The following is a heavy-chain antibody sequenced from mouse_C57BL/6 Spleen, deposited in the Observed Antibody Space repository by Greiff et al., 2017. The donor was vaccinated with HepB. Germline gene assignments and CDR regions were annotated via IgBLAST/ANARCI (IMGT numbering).Heavy chain of an antibody. J-gene: IGHJ4*01. Sequence: QVQLQQSGPGLVAPSQSLSITCTVSGFSLTSYGVSWVRQPPGKGLEWLGVIWGDGSTNYHSALISRLSISKDNSKSQVFLKLNSLQTDDTATYYGAKPFITTVVAPYYAMDYWGQGTSVTVSS. CDR3: AKPFITTVVAPYYAMDY. CDR2: IWGDGST. V-gene: IGHV2-3*01. CDR1: GFSLTSYG. D-gene: IGHD1-1*01.